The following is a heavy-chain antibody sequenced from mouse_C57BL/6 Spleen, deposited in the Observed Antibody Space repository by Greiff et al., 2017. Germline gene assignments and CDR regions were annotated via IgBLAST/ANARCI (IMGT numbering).Heavy chain of an antibody. D-gene: IGHD2-4*01. CDR3: ATDYDGPYYDVGY. Sequence: VQLQQPGAELVRPGSSVKLSCKASGYTFTSYWMHWVKQRPVQGLEWIGNIDPSDSDTHYNQKFKDKATLTVDKSSSTAYMQLSSLTSEDSAVYYGATDYDGPYYDVGYWGQGTSVTVSS. CDR2: IDPSDSDT. CDR1: GYTFTSYW. V-gene: IGHV1-52*01. J-gene: IGHJ4*01.